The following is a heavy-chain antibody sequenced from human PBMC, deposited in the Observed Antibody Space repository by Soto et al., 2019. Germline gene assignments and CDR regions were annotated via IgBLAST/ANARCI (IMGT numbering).Heavy chain of an antibody. Sequence: PWGSLSLSCAVSGFTFRSSTINWVRQAPGKGLEWVSSFSNNSAYKYCTDALRGRFTTARNNTNNSLLRLMNRPGAEAATVYYCTSTASRGIGACGWFDVWGPGTLVTVSS. D-gene: IGHD2-21*01. V-gene: IGHV3-21*01. J-gene: IGHJ5*01. CDR2: FSNNSAYK. CDR1: GFTFRSST. CDR3: TSTASRGIGACGWFDV.